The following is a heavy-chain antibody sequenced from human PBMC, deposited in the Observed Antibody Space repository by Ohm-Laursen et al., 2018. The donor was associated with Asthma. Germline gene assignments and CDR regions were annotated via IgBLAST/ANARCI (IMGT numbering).Heavy chain of an antibody. CDR1: GFTFSDYY. Sequence: SLRLSCSASGFTFSDYYMSWIRQAPGKGLEWVSYISSSGSTIYYADSVKGRFTISRDNAKNSLYLQMNSLRTKDTAVYYCARSHTVVTPFDYWGQGTLVTVSS. CDR3: ARSHTVVTPFDY. CDR2: ISSSGSTI. D-gene: IGHD4-23*01. V-gene: IGHV3-11*01. J-gene: IGHJ4*02.